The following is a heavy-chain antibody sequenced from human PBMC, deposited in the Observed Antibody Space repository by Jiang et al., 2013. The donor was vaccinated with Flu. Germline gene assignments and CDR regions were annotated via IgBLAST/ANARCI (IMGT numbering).Heavy chain of an antibody. V-gene: IGHV3-30-3*01. CDR1: GFTFSSYG. CDR3: VRGKGPSAEYLQH. Sequence: VQLVESGGDVVQPGRSLRLSCAASGFTFSSYGMYWVRQAPGKGLEWVAAISHDGSRKFYGDSVKGQFTISRDNSENTVYLQMNSLRPEDTAIYYCVRGKGPSAEYLQHWGQGTLVTASS. J-gene: IGHJ1*01. CDR2: ISHDGSRK.